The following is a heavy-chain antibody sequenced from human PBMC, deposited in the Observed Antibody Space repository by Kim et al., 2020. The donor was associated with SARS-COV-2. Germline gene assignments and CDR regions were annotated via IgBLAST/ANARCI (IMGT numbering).Heavy chain of an antibody. CDR3: ARGGLESSSAEPDWYFDL. Sequence: SETLSLTCTVSGGSISSSSYYWGWIRQPPGKGLEWIGSIYYSGSTYYNPSLKSRVTISVDTSKNQFSLKLSSVTAADTAVYYCARGGLESSSAEPDWYFDLWGRGTLVTVSS. CDR1: GGSISSSSYY. D-gene: IGHD6-6*01. J-gene: IGHJ2*01. CDR2: IYYSGST. V-gene: IGHV4-39*07.